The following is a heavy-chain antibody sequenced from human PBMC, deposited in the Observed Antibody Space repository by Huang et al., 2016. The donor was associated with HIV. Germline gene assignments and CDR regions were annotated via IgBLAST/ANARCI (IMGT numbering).Heavy chain of an antibody. CDR3: ATDLGGYSFDY. V-gene: IGHV3-30*02. CDR2: IRFDGGNK. J-gene: IGHJ4*02. Sequence: QEQLVESGGGVVQPGGSLRLACATSGFSFSHYGMHWVCQAPGKGLEWVACIRFDGGNKHYADSAKGRVTISRDKSKKMLLLEMNSLRGDDTAFYYCATDLGGYSFDYWGQGALVSVSS. D-gene: IGHD2-21*02. CDR1: GFSFSHYG.